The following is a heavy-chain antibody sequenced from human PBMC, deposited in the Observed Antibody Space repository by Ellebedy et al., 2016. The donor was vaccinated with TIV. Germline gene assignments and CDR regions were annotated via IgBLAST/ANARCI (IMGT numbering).Heavy chain of an antibody. CDR3: ARVRRGSSGMDV. J-gene: IGHJ6*02. Sequence: ASVKVSCKASGYTFTAYYIHWVRQAPGQGLEWMGWISPDSGGTNFAQKFQGRVTMTRDTSINTAYMDLSRLESDDTAVYYCARVRRGSSGMDVWGQGTTVTVSS. V-gene: IGHV1-2*02. D-gene: IGHD6-13*01. CDR2: ISPDSGGT. CDR1: GYTFTAYY.